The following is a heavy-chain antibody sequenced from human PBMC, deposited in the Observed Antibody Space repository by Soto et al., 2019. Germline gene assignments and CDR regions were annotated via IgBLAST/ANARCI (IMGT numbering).Heavy chain of an antibody. CDR3: ASRYDSSDY. CDR1: VGTFSSYT. V-gene: IGHV1-69*02. J-gene: IGHJ4*02. Sequence: QVQLVQSGAEVKKPGSSVKVSCKASVGTFSSYTISWVRQAPGQGLEWMGRIIPILGIANYAQKCQGRVTITADKSTSTAYMELSSLRSEDTDVYYCASRYDSSDYWGQGTLVTVSS. D-gene: IGHD3-22*01. CDR2: IIPILGIA.